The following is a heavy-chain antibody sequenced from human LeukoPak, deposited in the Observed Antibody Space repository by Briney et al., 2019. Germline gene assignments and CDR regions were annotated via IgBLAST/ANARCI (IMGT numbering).Heavy chain of an antibody. CDR2: IKQDGSEK. V-gene: IGHV3-7*01. Sequence: GGSLRLSCAASGLTFSSYWMSWVRQAPGKGLEWVANIKQDGSEKYYVDSVKGRFTISRDNAKNSLFLQMNSLRAEDTAVYYCARSSWHDYWGQGTLVTVSS. J-gene: IGHJ4*02. D-gene: IGHD6-13*01. CDR1: GLTFSSYW. CDR3: ARSSWHDY.